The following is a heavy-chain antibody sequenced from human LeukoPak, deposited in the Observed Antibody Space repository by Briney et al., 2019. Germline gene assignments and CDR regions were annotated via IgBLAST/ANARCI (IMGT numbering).Heavy chain of an antibody. CDR1: GFTFSSYA. Sequence: RPGGSLRLSCAASGFTFSSYAMHWVRQAPGKGLEWVAVISYDGSNKYYADSVKGRFTISRDNSKNTLYQQMNSLRAEDTAVYYCASSGRFLEWLLSYMDVWGKGTTVTVSS. J-gene: IGHJ6*03. CDR2: ISYDGSNK. D-gene: IGHD3-3*01. CDR3: ASSGRFLEWLLSYMDV. V-gene: IGHV3-30-3*01.